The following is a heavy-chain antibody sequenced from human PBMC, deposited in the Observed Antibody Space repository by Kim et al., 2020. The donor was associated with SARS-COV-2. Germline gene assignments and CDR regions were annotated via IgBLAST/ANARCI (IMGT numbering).Heavy chain of an antibody. CDR3: ARSEQLVSGWFDP. V-gene: IGHV1-69*13. CDR2: IIPIFGTA. D-gene: IGHD6-6*01. CDR1: GGTFSSYA. Sequence: SVKVSCKASGGTFSSYAISWVRQAPGQGLEWMGGIIPIFGTANYAQKFQGRVTITADESTSTAYMELSSLRSEDTAVYYCARSEQLVSGWFDPWGQGTLVTVSS. J-gene: IGHJ5*02.